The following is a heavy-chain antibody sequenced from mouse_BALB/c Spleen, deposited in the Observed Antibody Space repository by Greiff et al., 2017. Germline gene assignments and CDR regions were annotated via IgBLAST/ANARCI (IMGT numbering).Heavy chain of an antibody. CDR2: ISNGGGST. V-gene: IGHV5-12-2*01. CDR3: ARGGSHFDY. Sequence: VQLKESGGGLVQPGGSLKLSCAASGFTFSSYTMSWVRQTPEKRLEWVAYISNGGGSTYYPDTVKGRFTISRDNAKNTLYLQMSSLKSEDTAMYYCARGGSHFDYWGQGTTLTVSS. J-gene: IGHJ2*01. D-gene: IGHD1-1*01. CDR1: GFTFSSYT.